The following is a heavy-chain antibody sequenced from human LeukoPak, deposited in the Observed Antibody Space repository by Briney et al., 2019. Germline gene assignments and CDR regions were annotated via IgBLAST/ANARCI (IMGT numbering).Heavy chain of an antibody. D-gene: IGHD5-18*01. CDR1: GFTVSSNY. J-gene: IGHJ4*02. CDR3: ARDLGGGYSYGFGY. CDR2: IYSGGST. V-gene: IGHV3-66*01. Sequence: GGSLRLSCAASGFTVSSNYMSWVRQAPGKGLEWVSVIYSGGSTYYADSVKGRFTISRDNSKNTLYLQMNSLRAEDTAVYYCARDLGGGYSYGFGYWGQGTLVTVSS.